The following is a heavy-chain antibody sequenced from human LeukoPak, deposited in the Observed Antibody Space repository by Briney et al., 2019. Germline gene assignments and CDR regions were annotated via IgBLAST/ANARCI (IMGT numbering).Heavy chain of an antibody. J-gene: IGHJ4*02. CDR2: ISWNSGSI. D-gene: IGHD5-12*01. Sequence: SLRLSCAASGFTFDDYAMHWVRQAPGKGLEWVSGISWNSGSIGYADSVKGRFTISRDNAKNSLYLQMNSLRAEDTALYYCAKGSTGSGYDSYFDYWGQGTLVTVSS. V-gene: IGHV3-9*01. CDR3: AKGSTGSGYDSYFDY. CDR1: GFTFDDYA.